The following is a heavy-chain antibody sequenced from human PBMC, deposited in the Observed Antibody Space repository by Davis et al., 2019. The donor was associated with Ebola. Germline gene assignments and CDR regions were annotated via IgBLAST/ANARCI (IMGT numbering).Heavy chain of an antibody. CDR2: ISHDGSDK. CDR3: AKPIGWFGESSSLRN. V-gene: IGHV3-30*18. D-gene: IGHD3-10*01. J-gene: IGHJ4*02. Sequence: GGSLRLSCAASGFIFTSYGMHWVRQAPGTGLEWVALISHDGSDKYYADSLKGRVTISRDNSKNTLYLQMDSLRSEDTAVYYCAKPIGWFGESSSLRNWGQGTLVTVSS. CDR1: GFIFTSYG.